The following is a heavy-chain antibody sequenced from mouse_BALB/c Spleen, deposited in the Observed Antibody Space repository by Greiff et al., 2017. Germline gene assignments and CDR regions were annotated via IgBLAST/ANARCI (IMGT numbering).Heavy chain of an antibody. CDR1: GFTFSSYA. CDR3: ARHAGP. J-gene: IGHJ2*01. CDR2: ISSGGSYT. V-gene: IGHV5-9-3*01. Sequence: EVQLVESGGGLVKPGGSLKLSCAASGFTFSSYAMSWVRQTPEKRLEWVATISSGGSYTYYPDSVKGRFTISRDNAKNTLYLQMSSLRSEDTAMYYCARHAGPWGQGTTLTVSS.